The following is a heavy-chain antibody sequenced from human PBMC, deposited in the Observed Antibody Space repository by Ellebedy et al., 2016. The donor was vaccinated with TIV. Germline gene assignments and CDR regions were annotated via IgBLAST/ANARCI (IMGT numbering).Heavy chain of an antibody. J-gene: IGHJ4*02. V-gene: IGHV3-48*02. CDR3: AKDRDDDGDFVFDS. CDR2: ISSSSSTI. CDR1: GFTFSSYS. Sequence: GGSLRLXCAASGFTFSSYSMNWFRQAPGKGLEWVSYISSSSSTIYYADSVKGRFTISRDNAKNSLYLQMNSLRDEDTAVYYCAKDRDDDGDFVFDSWGQGTLVTVSS. D-gene: IGHD4-17*01.